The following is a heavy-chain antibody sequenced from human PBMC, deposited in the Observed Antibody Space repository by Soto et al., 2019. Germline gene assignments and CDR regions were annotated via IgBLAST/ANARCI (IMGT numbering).Heavy chain of an antibody. J-gene: IGHJ6*02. V-gene: IGHV3-11*01. CDR3: ARALDDCTNGVCYPRPSVDYYYGMDV. CDR2: ISSSGSTI. Sequence: QVQLVESGGGLVKPGGSLRLSCAASGFTFSDYYMSWIRQAPGKGLEWVSYISSSGSTIYYADSVKGRFTISRDNAKNSLYLQMNSLRAEDTAVYYCARALDDCTNGVCYPRPSVDYYYGMDVWGQGTTVTVSS. CDR1: GFTFSDYY. D-gene: IGHD2-8*01.